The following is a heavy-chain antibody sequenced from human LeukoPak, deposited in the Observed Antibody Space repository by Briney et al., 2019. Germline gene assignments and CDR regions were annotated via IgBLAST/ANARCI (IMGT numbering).Heavy chain of an antibody. CDR2: IYYSGST. CDR1: GGSLSSSSSY. J-gene: IGHJ4*02. D-gene: IGHD4/OR15-4a*01. V-gene: IGHV4-39*01. Sequence: PSGTLSLTCTVSGGSLSSSSSYWGWIRQPPGKGLEWIGSIYYSGSTYYNPSLKSRVTISVDTSKNQFSLKLNSVTAADTAVYYCARHQGLYGGFPYWGQGTLVRLL. CDR3: ARHQGLYGGFPY.